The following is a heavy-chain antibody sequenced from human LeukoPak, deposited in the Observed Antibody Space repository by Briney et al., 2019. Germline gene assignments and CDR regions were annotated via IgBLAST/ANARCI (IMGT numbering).Heavy chain of an antibody. Sequence: ASVKVSCKASGYTFIGYYMHWVRQAPGQGREWMGWINPNSGGTNYAQKFQGRVTMTRDTSISTAYMERSRLRSDDTAVYYCARGLPTLPPDYWGQGTLVTVSS. CDR3: ARGLPTLPPDY. CDR1: GYTFIGYY. J-gene: IGHJ4*02. D-gene: IGHD3-16*01. V-gene: IGHV1-2*02. CDR2: INPNSGGT.